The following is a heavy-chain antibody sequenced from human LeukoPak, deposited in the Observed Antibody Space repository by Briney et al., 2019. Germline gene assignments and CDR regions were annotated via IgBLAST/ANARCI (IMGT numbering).Heavy chain of an antibody. CDR3: AREGDTAMGFDY. CDR1: GFTFSSYA. J-gene: IGHJ4*02. CDR2: ISYDGSNK. V-gene: IGHV3-30*04. D-gene: IGHD5-18*01. Sequence: GGSLRLSCAASGFTFSSYAMHWVRQAPGKGLEWVAVISYDGSNKYYADSVKGRFTISRDNSKNTLYLQMNSLRAEDTAVYHCAREGDTAMGFDYWGQGTLVTVSS.